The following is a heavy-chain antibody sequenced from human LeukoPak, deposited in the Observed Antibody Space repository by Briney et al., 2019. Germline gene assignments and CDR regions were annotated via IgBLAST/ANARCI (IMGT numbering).Heavy chain of an antibody. CDR2: INPNSGGT. CDR1: GYTFTCYY. D-gene: IGHD1-7*01. CDR3: ARVNWNYPPDWFDP. Sequence: ASVTVSCKASGYTFTCYYMHWVRQAPGQGLEWMGWINPNSGGTNYAQKFQGRVTMTMDTSISTAYMELSRLRSDDTAVYYCARVNWNYPPDWFDPWGQGTLVTVSS. V-gene: IGHV1-2*02. J-gene: IGHJ5*02.